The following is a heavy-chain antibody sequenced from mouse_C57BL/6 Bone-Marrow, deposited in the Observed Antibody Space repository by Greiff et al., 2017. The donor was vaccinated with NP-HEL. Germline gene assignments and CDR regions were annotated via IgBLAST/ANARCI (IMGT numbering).Heavy chain of an antibody. V-gene: IGHV5-6*01. CDR3: ARRGYYSTTGFAY. J-gene: IGHJ3*01. D-gene: IGHD2-5*01. Sequence: DVHLVESGGDLVKPGGSLKLSCAASGFTFSSYGMSWVRQTPDKRLEWVATISSGGSYTYYPDSVKGRFTISRDNAKNTLYLQMSSLKSEDTAMYYCARRGYYSTTGFAYWGQGTLVTVSA. CDR1: GFTFSSYG. CDR2: ISSGGSYT.